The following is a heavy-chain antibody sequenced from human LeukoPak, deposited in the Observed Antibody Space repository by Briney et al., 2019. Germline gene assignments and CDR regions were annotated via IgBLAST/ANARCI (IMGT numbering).Heavy chain of an antibody. CDR1: GGSISSYY. Sequence: SETLSLTCTVSGGSISSYYWSWIRQPPGKGLEWIGEINHSGSTNYNPSLKSRVTISVDTSKNQFSLKLSSVTAADTAVYYCARVRITGTDIRHAYSNWYFDLWGRGTLVTVSS. J-gene: IGHJ2*01. V-gene: IGHV4-34*01. D-gene: IGHD1-7*01. CDR2: INHSGST. CDR3: ARVRITGTDIRHAYSNWYFDL.